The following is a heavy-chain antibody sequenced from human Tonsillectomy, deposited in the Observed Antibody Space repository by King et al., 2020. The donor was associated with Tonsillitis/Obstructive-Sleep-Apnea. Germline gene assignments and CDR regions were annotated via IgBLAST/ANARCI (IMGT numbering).Heavy chain of an antibody. J-gene: IGHJ5*02. Sequence: QLQESGPGLVKPSETLSLTCTVSGGSISSGSYYWSWIRQPPGKGLEWIGQIYYSGSTNYNPSLKSRVTISVDTSKNQFSLKLRAVTAADAAVYHCARVSPSNNWFDPWGQGTLVTVSS. CDR2: IYYSGST. CDR3: ARVSPSNNWFDP. CDR1: GGSISSGSYY. V-gene: IGHV4-61*01.